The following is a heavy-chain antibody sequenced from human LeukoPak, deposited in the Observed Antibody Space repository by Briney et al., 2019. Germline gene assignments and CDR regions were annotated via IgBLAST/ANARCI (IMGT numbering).Heavy chain of an antibody. CDR3: TAYDSSGSISDY. D-gene: IGHD3-22*01. V-gene: IGHV4-4*02. J-gene: IGHJ4*02. CDR2: IYHSGST. Sequence: PSGTLSLTCAVSGGSISSSNWWSWVRQPPGKGLEWIGEIYHSGSTNYNPSLKSRVTISVDKSKNQFSLKLSSVTAADTAVYYCTAYDSSGSISDYWGQGTLVTVSS. CDR1: GGSISSSNW.